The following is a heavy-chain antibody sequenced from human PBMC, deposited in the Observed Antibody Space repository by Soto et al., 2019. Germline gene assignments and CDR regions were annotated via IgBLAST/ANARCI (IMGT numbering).Heavy chain of an antibody. CDR2: ISIISTTI. Sequence: EVQLVESGGGLVQPGGSLRLSCADSGFTFSGYSMNWVRQAPGKGLEWVSYISIISTTIYYADSVKGRFTISRDNAKKSLSLQMHNLIAEDTAVYYCARVPYDSRRNHNYYGMYVWGQGTTVTVSS. V-gene: IGHV3-48*01. CDR3: ARVPYDSRRNHNYYGMYV. J-gene: IGHJ6*02. D-gene: IGHD1-1*01. CDR1: GFTFSGYS.